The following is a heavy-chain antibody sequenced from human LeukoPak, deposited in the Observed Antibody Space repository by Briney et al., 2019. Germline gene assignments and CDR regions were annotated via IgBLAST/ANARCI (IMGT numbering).Heavy chain of an antibody. V-gene: IGHV3-74*01. CDR1: GFTFSTYA. CDR2: VNSDGSST. D-gene: IGHD6-19*01. Sequence: GGSLRLSCAASGFTFSTYAMYWVRQAPGKGLVCVSRVNSDGSSTTYADSVKGRFTISRDNAKNTLYMQMNSLRAEDTAVYYCATDLGYGSGLARYWGQGTLVTVSS. J-gene: IGHJ4*02. CDR3: ATDLGYGSGLARY.